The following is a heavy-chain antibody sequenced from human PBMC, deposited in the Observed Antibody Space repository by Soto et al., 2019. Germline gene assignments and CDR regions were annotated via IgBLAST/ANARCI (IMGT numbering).Heavy chain of an antibody. CDR3: ARAGRGVGWLLFSLDDHIYDASDI. J-gene: IGHJ3*02. Sequence: QVQLVQSGAEVKKPGSSVKVSCKASGGTFSSYAISWVRQAPGQGLEWMGGIIPIFGTANYAQKFQGRVTITADESTSTGYMQLSCVSSEDTAVYYCARAGRGVGWLLFSLDDHIYDASDIWDQGTIVTVAS. V-gene: IGHV1-69*01. CDR1: GGTFSSYA. CDR2: IIPIFGTA. D-gene: IGHD5-12*01.